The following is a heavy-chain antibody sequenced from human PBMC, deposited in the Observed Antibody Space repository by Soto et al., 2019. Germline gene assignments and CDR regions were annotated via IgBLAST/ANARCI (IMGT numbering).Heavy chain of an antibody. CDR3: ARHYQLSYDSSGYYRPENYFDY. CDR2: IYYSGST. V-gene: IGHV4-31*03. Sequence: KASETLSLTCTVSGGSISSGGYYWSWIRQHPGKGLEWIGYIYYSGSTYYNPSLKSRVTISVDTSKNQFSLKLSSVTAADTAVYYCARHYQLSYDSSGYYRPENYFDYWGQGTLVTVSS. D-gene: IGHD3-22*01. CDR1: GGSISSGGYY. J-gene: IGHJ4*02.